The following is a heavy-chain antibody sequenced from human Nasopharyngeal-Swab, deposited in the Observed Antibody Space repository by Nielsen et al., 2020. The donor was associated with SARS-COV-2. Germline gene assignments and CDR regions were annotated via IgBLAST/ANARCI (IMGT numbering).Heavy chain of an antibody. Sequence: GSLRLSCAAFGFTFINYNFNWVRQAPGKGLEWVSSISSSSSYIYYADSVKGRFTISRDNAKNSLYLQMNSLRAEDTAVYYCARDGLDYDFWSAYFMDVWGQGTTVTVSS. V-gene: IGHV3-21*01. CDR3: ARDGLDYDFWSAYFMDV. D-gene: IGHD3-3*01. J-gene: IGHJ6*02. CDR1: GFTFINYN. CDR2: ISSSSSYI.